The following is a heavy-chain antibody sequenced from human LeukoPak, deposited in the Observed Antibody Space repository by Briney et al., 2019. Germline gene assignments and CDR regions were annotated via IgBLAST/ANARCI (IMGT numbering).Heavy chain of an antibody. CDR2: IYSGGST. J-gene: IGHJ4*02. V-gene: IGHV3-53*05. CDR3: ARHGGSGAYTHFDY. CDR1: GFTVSSNY. D-gene: IGHD2-15*01. Sequence: GGSLRLSCAASGFTVSSNYMSWVRQAPGKGLEWVSVIYSGGSTYYADSVKGRFTISRDNSKNTLYLQMNRLRAEDTAVYYCARHGGSGAYTHFDYWGQGTLVTVSS.